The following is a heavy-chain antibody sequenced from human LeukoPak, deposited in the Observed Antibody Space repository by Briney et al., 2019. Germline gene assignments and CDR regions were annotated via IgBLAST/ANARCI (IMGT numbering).Heavy chain of an antibody. CDR1: GESFSGFY. Sequence: SETLSLTCAVYGESFSGFYWSWIRRPPGKGLEWIGEINHSGTTNYSPSLKTRVNISTDTSKNQFSVRLMSVTASDTAVYYCARGPSHGGKYRGFFDYWGQGPLVGVSS. CDR2: INHSGTT. D-gene: IGHD4-23*01. CDR3: ARGPSHGGKYRGFFDY. J-gene: IGHJ4*02. V-gene: IGHV4-34*01.